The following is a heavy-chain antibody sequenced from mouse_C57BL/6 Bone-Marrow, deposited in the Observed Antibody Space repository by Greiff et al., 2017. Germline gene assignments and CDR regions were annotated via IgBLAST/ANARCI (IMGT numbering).Heavy chain of an antibody. D-gene: IGHD2-5*01. CDR1: GFTFSSYA. V-gene: IGHV5-4*01. CDR2: ISDGGSYT. CDR3: ARDRGYSKNYARDY. Sequence: EVMLVESGGGLVKPGGSLKLSCAASGFTFSSYAMSWVRQTPEKRLEWVATISDGGSYTYYPDNVKGRFTISRDNAKNNLYLQMSHMKSEDTAMYYCARDRGYSKNYARDYWGQGTSVTVSS. J-gene: IGHJ4*01.